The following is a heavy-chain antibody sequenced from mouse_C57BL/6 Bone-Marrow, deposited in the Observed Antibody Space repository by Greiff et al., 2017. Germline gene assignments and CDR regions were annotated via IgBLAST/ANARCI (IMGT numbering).Heavy chain of an antibody. CDR2: ISGGGGNT. J-gene: IGHJ4*01. Sequence: EVMLVESGGGLVKPGGSLKLSCAASGFTFSSYTMSWVRQTPEKRLEWVATISGGGGNTYYPDSVKGRFTISRDNAKNTLYLQMSSLRSEDTALYYSARRNYLFLRVMGGYYAMDYWGQGTSVTVSS. CDR1: GFTFSSYT. V-gene: IGHV5-9*01. D-gene: IGHD1-1*01. CDR3: ARRNYLFLRVMGGYYAMDY.